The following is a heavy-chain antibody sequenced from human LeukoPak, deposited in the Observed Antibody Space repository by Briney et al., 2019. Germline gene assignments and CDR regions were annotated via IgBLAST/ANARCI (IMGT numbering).Heavy chain of an antibody. D-gene: IGHD3-22*01. J-gene: IGHJ3*02. Sequence: PSETLSLTCAVYGGSFSGYYWSWIRQPPGKGLEWIGEINHSGSTNYNPSLKSRVTISVDTSKNQFSLKLSSVTAADTAVYYCARDRDYYDSSGYTYAFDIWGQGTMVTVSS. CDR2: INHSGST. V-gene: IGHV4-34*01. CDR3: ARDRDYYDSSGYTYAFDI. CDR1: GGSFSGYY.